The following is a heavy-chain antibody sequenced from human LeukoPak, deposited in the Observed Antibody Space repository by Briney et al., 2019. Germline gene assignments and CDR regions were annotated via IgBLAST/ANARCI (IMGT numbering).Heavy chain of an antibody. D-gene: IGHD3-3*01. CDR1: GGSISSYY. CDR3: ARDLQTIFGVGKSGWFDP. V-gene: IGHV4-38-2*02. CDR2: IYHSGST. J-gene: IGHJ5*02. Sequence: SETLSLTCTVSGGSISSYYWGWIRQPPGKGLEWIGSIYHSGSTYYNPSLKSRVTISVDTSKNQFSLKLSSVTAADTAVYYCARDLQTIFGVGKSGWFDPWGQGTLVTVSS.